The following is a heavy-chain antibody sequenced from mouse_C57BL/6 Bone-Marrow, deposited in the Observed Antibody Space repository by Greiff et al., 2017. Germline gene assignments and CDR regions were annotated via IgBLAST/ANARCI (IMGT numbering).Heavy chain of an antibody. J-gene: IGHJ4*01. V-gene: IGHV14-2*01. Sequence: EVQLQQSGAELVKPGASVKLSCTASGFNIKDYYMHWVKQRTEQGLEWIGRLAPEDGETKYAPTFQGKATITADQSSNTAYLQLSRLTSEDTAVYYCARDGPYAMDYWGQGTSVTVSS. CDR2: LAPEDGET. CDR3: ARDGPYAMDY. CDR1: GFNIKDYY. D-gene: IGHD3-1*01.